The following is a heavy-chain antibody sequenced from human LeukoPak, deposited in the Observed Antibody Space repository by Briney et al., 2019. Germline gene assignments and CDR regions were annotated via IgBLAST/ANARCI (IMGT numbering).Heavy chain of an antibody. D-gene: IGHD6-13*01. CDR1: GFTFSNYW. CDR3: AKGYGYSSSWTSNYYFYGLDV. V-gene: IGHV3-7*03. J-gene: IGHJ6*02. CDR2: IKQDRSEK. Sequence: GGSLRLSCAASGFTFSNYWLTWVRQAPGQGLEWVANIKQDRSEKHYVDSVKGRFTISRDNAKNSLYLQMNSLRAEDTALYYCAKGYGYSSSWTSNYYFYGLDVWGQGTTVTVSS.